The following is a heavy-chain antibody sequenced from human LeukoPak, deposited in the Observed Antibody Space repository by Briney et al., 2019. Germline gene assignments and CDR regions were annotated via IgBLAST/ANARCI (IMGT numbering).Heavy chain of an antibody. CDR3: ARDLYSSSWDPSPGWYFDL. CDR2: IIPIFGTA. D-gene: IGHD6-13*01. V-gene: IGHV1-69*13. J-gene: IGHJ2*01. CDR1: GYTLTELS. Sequence: SVKVSCKVSGYTLTELSMHWVRQAPGKGLEWMGGIIPIFGTANYAQKFQGRVTITADESTSTAYMELSSLRSEDTAVYYCARDLYSSSWDPSPGWYFDLWGRGTLVTVSS.